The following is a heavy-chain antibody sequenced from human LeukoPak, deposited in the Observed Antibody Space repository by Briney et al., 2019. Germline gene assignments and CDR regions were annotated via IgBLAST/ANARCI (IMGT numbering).Heavy chain of an antibody. CDR3: ARHGGVGYCSGTSCYKLTFDY. CDR2: INHSGST. D-gene: IGHD2-2*02. V-gene: IGHV4-34*01. J-gene: IGHJ4*02. CDR1: GGSFSGYY. Sequence: SETLSLTCAVYGGSFSGYYWSWIRQPPGKGLEWIGEINHSGSTNYNPSLKSRVTISVDTSKNQFSLKLSSVTAADTAVYYCARHGGVGYCSGTSCYKLTFDYWGQGTLVTVSS.